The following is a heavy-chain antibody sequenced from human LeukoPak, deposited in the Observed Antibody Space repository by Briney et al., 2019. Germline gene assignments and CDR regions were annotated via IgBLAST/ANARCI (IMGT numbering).Heavy chain of an antibody. Sequence: SETLSLTCAVYGGSFSGYYWSWIRQPPGKGLEWIGEINHSGSTNYNPSLKSRVTISVDTSKNQFSLKLSSVTAADTALYYCARDSGYYVKKNYFDDWGQGTLVTVSS. CDR3: ARDSGYYVKKNYFDD. CDR2: INHSGST. D-gene: IGHD3-9*01. CDR1: GGSFSGYY. V-gene: IGHV4-34*01. J-gene: IGHJ4*02.